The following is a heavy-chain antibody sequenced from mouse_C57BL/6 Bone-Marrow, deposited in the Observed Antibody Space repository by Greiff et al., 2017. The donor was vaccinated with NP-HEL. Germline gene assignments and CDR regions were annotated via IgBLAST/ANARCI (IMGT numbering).Heavy chain of an antibody. D-gene: IGHD2-2*01. CDR2: IDPSDGYT. CDR1: GYTFTSYW. J-gene: IGHJ4*01. V-gene: IGHV1-69*01. Sequence: QVQLQQPGAELVMPGASVKLSCKASGYTFTSYWMPWVKQRPGQGLEWIGEIDPSDGYTNYNQKFKGKSTLTVDKSSSTAYMQLSSLTSEDSAVYYCARGVCLRGPYAMDYWGQGTSVTVSS. CDR3: ARGVCLRGPYAMDY.